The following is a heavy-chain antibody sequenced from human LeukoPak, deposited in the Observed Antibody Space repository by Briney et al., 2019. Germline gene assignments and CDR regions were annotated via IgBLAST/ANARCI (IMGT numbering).Heavy chain of an antibody. CDR2: IYYSKNT. V-gene: IGHV4-39*01. D-gene: IGHD5-18*01. CDR1: GGSISSSSAY. Sequence: SQTLSLTCTVSGGSISSSSAYWGWIRQPPWKGLEWIGSIYYSKNTYYNPPLKSRVTISADTSKNQFSLTLGSVSATDTAVYYCVSPRGFSYGYFDYWGQGTLVTVSS. J-gene: IGHJ4*02. CDR3: VSPRGFSYGYFDY.